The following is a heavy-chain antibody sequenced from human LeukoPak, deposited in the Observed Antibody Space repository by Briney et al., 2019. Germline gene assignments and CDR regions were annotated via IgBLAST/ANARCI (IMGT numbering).Heavy chain of an antibody. D-gene: IGHD6-19*01. V-gene: IGHV3-21*01. CDR3: ARGYSSGRSAVDY. CDR2: ISSDSSFI. Sequence: GGSLRLSCAASGFTFSNYAMIWVRQAPGKGLEWVSSISSDSSFIYYADSVKGRFTISRDNAQNSLYLQMNSLRAEDTAVYYCARGYSSGRSAVDYWGQGTLVTVSS. J-gene: IGHJ4*02. CDR1: GFTFSNYA.